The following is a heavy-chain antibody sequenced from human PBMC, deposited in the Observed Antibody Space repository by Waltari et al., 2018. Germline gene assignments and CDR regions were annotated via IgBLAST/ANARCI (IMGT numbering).Heavy chain of an antibody. CDR1: GMTFTTYI. D-gene: IGHD3-10*01. J-gene: IGHJ2*01. V-gene: IGHV3-48*04. CDR2: SSGDSGYR. Sequence: EVQLVESGGGLVQPGGSLRLSCAASGMTFTTYIMNWVRQAQGKGLEWISYSSGDSGYRYYADSVRGRFTISRDNAQNLMDLQMNNLRADDTAVYYCAGIRRGFWFFDLWGRGTLVTVSS. CDR3: AGIRRGFWFFDL.